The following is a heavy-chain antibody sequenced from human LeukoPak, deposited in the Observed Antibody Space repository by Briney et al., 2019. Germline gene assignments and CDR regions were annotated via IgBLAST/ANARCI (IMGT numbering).Heavy chain of an antibody. CDR2: ISSSSSYI. Sequence: PGGSLRLSCAASGFTFGSYSMNWVRQAPGKGLEWVSSISSSSSYIYYADSVKGRFTISRDNAKNSLYLQMNSLRAEDTAVYYCARSFLDSDYYYGMDVWGQGTTVTVSS. CDR1: GFTFGSYS. J-gene: IGHJ6*02. CDR3: ARSFLDSDYYYGMDV. D-gene: IGHD2/OR15-2a*01. V-gene: IGHV3-21*01.